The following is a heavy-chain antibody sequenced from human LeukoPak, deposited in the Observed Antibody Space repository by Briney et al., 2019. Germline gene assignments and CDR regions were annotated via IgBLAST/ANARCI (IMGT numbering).Heavy chain of an antibody. J-gene: IGHJ4*02. CDR2: IRYDGSNK. Sequence: GGSLRLSCAASGFTFSSYGMHWVRQAPGKGLEWVAFIRYDGSNKYYADSVKGRFTISRDNSKNTPYLQMNSLRAEDTAVYYCARVKSSGYDYWGQGTLVTVSS. V-gene: IGHV3-30*02. CDR1: GFTFSSYG. D-gene: IGHD3-22*01. CDR3: ARVKSSGYDY.